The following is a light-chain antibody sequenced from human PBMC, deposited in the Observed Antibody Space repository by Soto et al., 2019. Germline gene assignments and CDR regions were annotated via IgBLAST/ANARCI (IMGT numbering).Light chain of an antibody. J-gene: IGKJ2*01. CDR3: QQYGSSET. CDR1: QSVSSNY. CDR2: GAS. Sequence: EIVLTQSPGTLSLSPGERATLSCRTSQSVSSNYLAWYQQKPGQAPRLLIYGASNRATAIPDRFSGSGSGTDFTLTINRLEPEDFAVYYCQQYGSSETFGQGTKLEIK. V-gene: IGKV3-20*01.